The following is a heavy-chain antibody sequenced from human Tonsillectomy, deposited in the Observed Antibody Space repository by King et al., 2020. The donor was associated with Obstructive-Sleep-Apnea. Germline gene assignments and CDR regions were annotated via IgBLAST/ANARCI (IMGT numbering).Heavy chain of an antibody. V-gene: IGHV4-39*07. CDR2: MHYSGST. D-gene: IGHD3-22*01. Sequence: QLQESGPGLVKPSETLSLICTVSGGSISSSSYYWGWIRQPPGKGLEWSGSMHYSGSTYYNPSLKSRVTISVDTSKNKFSLRLNSVTAADTAVYYCARVAYYGHNWFDPWGQGTLVTVSS. J-gene: IGHJ5*02. CDR3: ARVAYYGHNWFDP. CDR1: GGSISSSSYY.